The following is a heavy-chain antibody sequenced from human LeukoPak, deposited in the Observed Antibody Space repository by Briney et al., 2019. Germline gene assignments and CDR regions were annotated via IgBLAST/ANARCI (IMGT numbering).Heavy chain of an antibody. CDR3: ARGYYGSGSHCCHMDV. CDR1: VGSFSGYY. CDR2: INHSGST. J-gene: IGHJ6*03. Sequence: PSETLSLTCAVYVGSFSGYYWSWLRQPPGKGLEWIGEINHSGSTNYNSSLKSRVTISVDTSKNQFSLKLSSVTAADTAVYYCARGYYGSGSHCCHMDVWGKGTTITVS. V-gene: IGHV4-34*01. D-gene: IGHD3-10*01.